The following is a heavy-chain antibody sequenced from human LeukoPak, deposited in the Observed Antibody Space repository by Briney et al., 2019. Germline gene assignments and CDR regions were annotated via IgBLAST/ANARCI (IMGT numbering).Heavy chain of an antibody. CDR2: IRNDGSDK. CDR3: ARDLLARGIFAY. Sequence: GGSLRLSCAASGFIFSTYGMHWVRQAPGKGLEWVAFIRNDGSDKYYAVSVKGRFTIPRDNAKNSLYLQMHSLRAEDTAVYYCARDLLARGIFAYWGQGTLVTVSS. V-gene: IGHV3-30*02. J-gene: IGHJ4*02. D-gene: IGHD3-16*01. CDR1: GFIFSTYG.